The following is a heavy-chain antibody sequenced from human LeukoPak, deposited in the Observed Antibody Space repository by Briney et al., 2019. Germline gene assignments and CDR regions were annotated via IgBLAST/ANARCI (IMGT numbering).Heavy chain of an antibody. V-gene: IGHV3-7*01. CDR3: ARGGYSGYDWGFGGDY. Sequence: GGSLRLSCAASGFTFSSYWMSWVRQAPGKGLEWVANIKQDGSEKYYVDSVKGRFTISRDNAKNSLYLQMNSLRAEDTAVYYCARGGYSGYDWGFGGDYWGQGTLATVSS. D-gene: IGHD5-12*01. CDR1: GFTFSSYW. J-gene: IGHJ4*02. CDR2: IKQDGSEK.